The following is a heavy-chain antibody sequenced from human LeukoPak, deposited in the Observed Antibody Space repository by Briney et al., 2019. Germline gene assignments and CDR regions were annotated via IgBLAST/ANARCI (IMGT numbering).Heavy chain of an antibody. CDR3: ARDREMEWELLAGYYYYGMDV. Sequence: ASVKVSCKASGYTFTSYAMNWVRQAPGQGLEWMGWMNTNTGNPTYAQGFTGRFVFSLDTSVSTAYLQISSLKAEDTAVYYCARDREMEWELLAGYYYYGMDVWGQGTTVTVSS. V-gene: IGHV7-4-1*02. J-gene: IGHJ6*02. CDR1: GYTFTSYA. CDR2: MNTNTGNP. D-gene: IGHD1-26*01.